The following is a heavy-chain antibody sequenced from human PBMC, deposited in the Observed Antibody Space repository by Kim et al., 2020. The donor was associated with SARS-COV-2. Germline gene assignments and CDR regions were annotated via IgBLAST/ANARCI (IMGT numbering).Heavy chain of an antibody. V-gene: IGHV1-46*01. J-gene: IGHJ4*02. D-gene: IGHD4-17*01. CDR2: INPIGGGT. CDR3: AGGGYGDYGGGFDY. Sequence: ASVKVSCKASGYTFTSYYMHWVRQAPGQGLEWMGIINPIGGGTSYAQRVQGRVTMTSDTSTSTVYMELSSLRSEDTAVYYCAGGGYGDYGGGFDYWGQGTLVTVSS. CDR1: GYTFTSYY.